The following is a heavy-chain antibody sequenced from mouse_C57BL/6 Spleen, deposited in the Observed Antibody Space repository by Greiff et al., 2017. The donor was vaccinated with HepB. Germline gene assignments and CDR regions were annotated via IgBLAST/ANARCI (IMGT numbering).Heavy chain of an antibody. V-gene: IGHV1-72*01. CDR1: GYTFTSYW. J-gene: IGHJ1*03. Sequence: HVQLQQPGAELVKPGASVKLSCKASGYTFTSYWMHWVKQRPGRGLEWIGRIDPNSGGTKYNEQFKSKATLTVDKPSSTAYMQLSSLTSEDSAVYYCARPLDGYYVGWYFDVWGTGTTVTVSS. CDR2: IDPNSGGT. D-gene: IGHD2-3*01. CDR3: ARPLDGYYVGWYFDV.